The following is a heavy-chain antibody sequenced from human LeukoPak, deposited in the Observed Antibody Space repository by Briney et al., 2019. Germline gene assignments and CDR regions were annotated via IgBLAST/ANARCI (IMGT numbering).Heavy chain of an antibody. J-gene: IGHJ4*02. CDR2: INSDGSKT. CDR1: GFFFNTYW. CDR3: AREGSLEYYFDY. V-gene: IGHV3-74*01. D-gene: IGHD3-10*01. Sequence: PGGSLRLSCAASGFFFNTYWMHWVRQAPGKGLVWVSSINSDGSKTSHADSVKGRFTISRDNAKNTLYLQMNGLRAEDTAVYYCAREGSLEYYFDYWGRGTLVTVSS.